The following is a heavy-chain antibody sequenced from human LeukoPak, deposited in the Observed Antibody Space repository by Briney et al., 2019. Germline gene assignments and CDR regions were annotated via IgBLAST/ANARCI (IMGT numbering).Heavy chain of an antibody. CDR2: ISNDGRHI. D-gene: IGHD6-19*01. Sequence: PGGSLRLSCAASGFTFSTYAMHWVRQSPGKGLEWVAVISNDGRHIYYGDSVKGRFTISRDNSKNTLHLQMNSLRGEDTAVYYCAKPHRAVAGLQYYFDYWGQGTLVTVSS. CDR3: AKPHRAVAGLQYYFDY. V-gene: IGHV3-30*04. J-gene: IGHJ4*02. CDR1: GFTFSTYA.